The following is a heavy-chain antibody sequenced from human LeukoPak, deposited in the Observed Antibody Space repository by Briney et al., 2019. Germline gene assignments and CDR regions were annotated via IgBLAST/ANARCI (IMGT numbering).Heavy chain of an antibody. J-gene: IGHJ6*03. CDR1: GGSIGSSSYY. CDR2: IYYSGST. D-gene: IGHD3-10*01. Sequence: SETLSLTCTVSGGSIGSSSYYWGWIRQPPGKGLEWIGSIYYSGSTYYNPSLKSRVTISVDTSKNQFSLKLSSVTAADTAVYYCARVGDGSGSYPYYYYYMDVWGKGTTVTVSS. CDR3: ARVGDGSGSYPYYYYYMDV. V-gene: IGHV4-39*07.